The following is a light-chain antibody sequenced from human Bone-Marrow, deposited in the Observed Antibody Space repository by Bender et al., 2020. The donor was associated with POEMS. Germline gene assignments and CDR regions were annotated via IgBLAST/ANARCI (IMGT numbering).Light chain of an antibody. Sequence: QSALTQPPSASGSPGQSVTISCTGTSSDVGAYNRVSWYQQHPGKAPKLIIYEVSKRPSGVPDRFSGSKSGNTASLTIAGLQPEDEAFYYCSSYTSSTTLVFGGGTQVTVL. CDR2: EVS. V-gene: IGLV2-18*02. CDR1: SSDVGAYNR. J-gene: IGLJ2*01. CDR3: SSYTSSTTLV.